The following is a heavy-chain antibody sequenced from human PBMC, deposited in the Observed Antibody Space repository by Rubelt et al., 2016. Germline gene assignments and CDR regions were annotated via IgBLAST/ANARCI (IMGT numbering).Heavy chain of an antibody. CDR3: AREEGLTIFGHYGMDV. CDR2: MNPNSDNT. V-gene: IGHV1-8*01. CDR1: GYTFTSYD. Sequence: QVQLVQSGAEVKKPGASVKVSCKASGYTFTSYDINWVRQATGQGLEWMGWMNPNSDNTGYAQKLQGRVTMTRNTSISTAYMELSSLRSEDTAVYYCAREEGLTIFGHYGMDVWGQGTTVTVSS. D-gene: IGHD3-3*01. J-gene: IGHJ6*02.